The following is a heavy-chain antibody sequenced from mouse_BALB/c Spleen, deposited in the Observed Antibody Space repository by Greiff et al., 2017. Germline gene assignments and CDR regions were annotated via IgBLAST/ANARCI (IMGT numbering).Heavy chain of an antibody. CDR1: GFTFSSYA. CDR2: ISSGGSYT. CDR3: ARQGADYCAMDY. V-gene: IGHV5-9-3*01. Sequence: DVKLVESGGGLVKPGGSLKLSCAASGFTFSSYAMSWVRQTPEKRLEWVATISSGGSYTYYPDSVKGRFTISRDNAKNTLYLQMSSLRSEDTAMYYCARQGADYCAMDYWGQGTSVTVSS. J-gene: IGHJ4*01.